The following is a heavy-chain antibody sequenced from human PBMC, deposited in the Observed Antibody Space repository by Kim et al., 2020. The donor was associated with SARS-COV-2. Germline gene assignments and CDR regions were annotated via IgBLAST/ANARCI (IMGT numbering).Heavy chain of an antibody. Sequence: GGSLRLSCAASGFTFSSYAMHWVRQAPGKGLEWVAVISYDGSNKYYADSVKGRFTISRDNSKNTLYLQMNSLRAEDTAVYYCARDKRGSYYGEYSFDSWGQ. D-gene: IGHD1-26*01. V-gene: IGHV3-30*04. J-gene: IGHJ4*02. CDR2: ISYDGSNK. CDR3: ARDKRGSYYGEYSFDS. CDR1: GFTFSSYA.